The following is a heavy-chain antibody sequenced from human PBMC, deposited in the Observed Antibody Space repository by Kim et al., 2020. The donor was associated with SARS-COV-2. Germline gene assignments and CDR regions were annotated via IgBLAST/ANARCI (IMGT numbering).Heavy chain of an antibody. V-gene: IGHV4-39*01. D-gene: IGHD1-26*01. Sequence: SETLSLTCTVSGDSMKSDLYYWGWIRQPPGKGLEWIGSIYYTGRSHYNPSVQSRVTISVDTSSKQFSLKVASVTAADTGVYYCTRKTRRATVDHGGQGSL. J-gene: IGHJ5*02. CDR1: GDSMKSDLYY. CDR3: TRKTRRATVDH. CDR2: IYYTGRS.